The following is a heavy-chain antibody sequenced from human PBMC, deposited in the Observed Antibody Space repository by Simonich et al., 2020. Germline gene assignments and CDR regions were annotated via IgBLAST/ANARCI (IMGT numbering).Heavy chain of an antibody. CDR3: AGGVYCSSTSCSTYYYYGMDV. CDR2: ISSSSSYI. CDR1: GFTFSSYS. D-gene: IGHD2-2*01. V-gene: IGHV3-21*01. J-gene: IGHJ6*02. Sequence: EVQLVESGGGLVKPGGSLRLSCAASGFTFSSYSMNWVRQAPGKGLEWVSSISSSSSYIYYADSVKCRFSSSRDNAKKSLYLQMDSLRAEDTAVYFCAGGVYCSSTSCSTYYYYGMDVWGQGTTVTVSS.